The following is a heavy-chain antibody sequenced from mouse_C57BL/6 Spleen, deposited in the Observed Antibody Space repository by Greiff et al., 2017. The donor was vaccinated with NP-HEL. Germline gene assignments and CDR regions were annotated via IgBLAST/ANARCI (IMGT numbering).Heavy chain of an antibody. CDR3: AIYDGGFAY. D-gene: IGHD2-12*01. J-gene: IGHJ3*01. CDR2: INPSTGGT. Sequence: EVQLQQSGPELVKPGASVKISCKASGYSFTGYYMNWVKQSPEKSLEWIGEINPSTGGTTYNQKFKAKATLTVDKSSSTAYMQLKSLTSEDSAVYYCAIYDGGFAYWGQGTLVTVSA. CDR1: GYSFTGYY. V-gene: IGHV1-42*01.